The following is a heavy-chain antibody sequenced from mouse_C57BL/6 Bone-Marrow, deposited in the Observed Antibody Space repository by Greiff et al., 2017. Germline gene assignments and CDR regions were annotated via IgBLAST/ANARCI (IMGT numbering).Heavy chain of an antibody. Sequence: VQLQQPGAELVMPGASVKLSCKASGYTFTSYWMHWVKQRPGQGLEWIGEIDPSDSYTNYNQKFKGKSTLTVDKSSSTAYMQLSSLTSEDSAVYYCGRRWVCYGNDYYALDYWGQGTSVTVSS. V-gene: IGHV1-69*01. CDR2: IDPSDSYT. D-gene: IGHD2-1*01. CDR1: GYTFTSYW. CDR3: GRRWVCYGNDYYALDY. J-gene: IGHJ4*01.